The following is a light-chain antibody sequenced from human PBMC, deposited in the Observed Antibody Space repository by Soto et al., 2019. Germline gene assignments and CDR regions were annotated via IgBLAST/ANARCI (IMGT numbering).Light chain of an antibody. CDR3: QQYDSFSKT. CDR2: DAS. Sequence: DIQMTQSPSTLSASVGDRVTITCRASQSIRSWLAWYQQKPGKAPQLLIYDASNLESGVPSRFSGCGSGTEFNLTISSLQPDDFATYYCQQYDSFSKTFGRGTKVEVK. J-gene: IGKJ1*01. CDR1: QSIRSW. V-gene: IGKV1-5*01.